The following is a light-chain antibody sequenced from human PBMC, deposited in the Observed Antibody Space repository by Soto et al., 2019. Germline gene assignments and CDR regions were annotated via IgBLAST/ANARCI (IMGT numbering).Light chain of an antibody. CDR2: GAS. CDR1: ETVATN. V-gene: IGKV3-15*01. CDR3: QQYFEWPPMT. J-gene: IGKJ1*01. Sequence: VMTQSPATLSVSPGGRATLSCWASETVATNLAWYQQKPGQAPRLLISGASTRAAGISDRFRGSGSGTELTLTISSLRSEDSAIYYCQQYFEWPPMTFGQGTKVDIK.